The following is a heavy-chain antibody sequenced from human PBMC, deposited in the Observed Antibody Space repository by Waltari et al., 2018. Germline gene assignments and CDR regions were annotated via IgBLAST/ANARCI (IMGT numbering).Heavy chain of an antibody. J-gene: IGHJ5*02. CDR1: GGSISSSSYY. CDR2: IYYSGST. CDR3: ARPYYCSGGSCAGGDWFDP. Sequence: QLQLQESGPGLVKPSETLSLTCTVSGGSISSSSYYWGWIRQPPGKGLEWIGSIYYSGSTYYNPPRKSRVTISVDTSKNQFSLKRSSVTAADTAVYYCARPYYCSGGSCAGGDWFDPWGQGTLVTVSS. V-gene: IGHV4-39*01. D-gene: IGHD2-15*01.